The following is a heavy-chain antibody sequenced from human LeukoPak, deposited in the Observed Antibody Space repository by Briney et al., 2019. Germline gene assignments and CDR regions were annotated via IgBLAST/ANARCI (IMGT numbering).Heavy chain of an antibody. CDR3: ATRTYRAHFDH. D-gene: IGHD4/OR15-4a*01. Sequence: TSETLSLTCTVSSGSLTSGDYYWNWVRQPPGKGLEWIGNLNFRGSLFYHPSLKSRVPMSADPSQNQFSLRLMSVTAADTAVYYGATRTYRAHFDHWGQGTLVTVSS. V-gene: IGHV4-39*01. CDR2: LNFRGSL. CDR1: SGSLTSGDYY. J-gene: IGHJ4*02.